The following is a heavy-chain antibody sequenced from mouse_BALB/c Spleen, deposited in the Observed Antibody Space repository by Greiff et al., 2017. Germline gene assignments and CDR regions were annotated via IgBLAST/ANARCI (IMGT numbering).Heavy chain of an antibody. Sequence: VKLMESGPGLVQPSQSLSITCTVSGFSLTSYGVHWVRQSPGKGLEWLGVIWSGGSTDYNAAFISRLSISKDNSKSQVFFKMNSLQANDTAIYYCARNRGQLGLGWFAYWGQGTLVTVSA. D-gene: IGHD3-2*01. V-gene: IGHV2-2*02. CDR2: IWSGGST. J-gene: IGHJ3*01. CDR1: GFSLTSYG. CDR3: ARNRGQLGLGWFAY.